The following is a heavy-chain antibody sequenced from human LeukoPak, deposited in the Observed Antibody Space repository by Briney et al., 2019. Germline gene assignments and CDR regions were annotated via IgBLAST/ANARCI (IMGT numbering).Heavy chain of an antibody. CDR1: GFTFSTSG. CDR2: IWYDGSNK. V-gene: IGHV3-33*01. D-gene: IGHD2-21*02. Sequence: GGSLRLSCAASGFTFSTSGMHWVRQAPGKGLEWVAVIWYDGSNKHYAESVKGRFSISRDNSKSTLYLQMNSLRAEDTAVYYCARDATRGGDNDYWGQGTRVIVSS. CDR3: ARDATRGGDNDY. J-gene: IGHJ4*02.